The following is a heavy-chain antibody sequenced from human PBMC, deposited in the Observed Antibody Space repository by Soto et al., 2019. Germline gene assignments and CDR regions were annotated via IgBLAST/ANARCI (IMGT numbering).Heavy chain of an antibody. CDR1: GFTFSSYS. J-gene: IGHJ4*02. V-gene: IGHV3-21*01. CDR3: PRVSSGHEQLDN. D-gene: IGHD6-19*01. CDR2: ISSSSYI. Sequence: PGGSVRLSCAASGFTFSSYSMDWVRQAPGKGLEWVSSISSSSYIYYAELVKGRFTMSRDNAKNSLYLQMTSLRAEDTPLYYCPRVSSGHEQLDNWGQGALVTVSS.